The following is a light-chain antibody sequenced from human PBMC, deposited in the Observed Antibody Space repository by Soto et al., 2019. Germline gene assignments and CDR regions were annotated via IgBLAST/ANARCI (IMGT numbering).Light chain of an antibody. J-gene: IGKJ1*01. CDR1: QTISSW. CDR3: QQYDSYSWT. Sequence: DIQMTQSPSTLSGSVGDRVTITCRASQTISSWLAWYQQKPGKAPKLLIYDASSLESGVPSRFSGRGSGTEFTLTITSLQPDDFATYSCQQYDSYSWTFGQGTKVDIK. CDR2: DAS. V-gene: IGKV1-5*01.